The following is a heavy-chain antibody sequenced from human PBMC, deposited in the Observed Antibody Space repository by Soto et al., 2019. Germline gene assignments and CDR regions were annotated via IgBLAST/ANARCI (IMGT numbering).Heavy chain of an antibody. V-gene: IGHV1-18*01. Sequence: ASVKVSCKASGYTFTSYGISWVRQAPGQGLEWMGWISAYNGNTNYAQKLQGRVTMTTDTSTSTAYMELRSLRSDDTAVYYCARVAPGEYWSIAVAGTDFDYWGQGTLVTVSS. J-gene: IGHJ4*02. D-gene: IGHD6-19*01. CDR3: ARVAPGEYWSIAVAGTDFDY. CDR2: ISAYNGNT. CDR1: GYTFTSYG.